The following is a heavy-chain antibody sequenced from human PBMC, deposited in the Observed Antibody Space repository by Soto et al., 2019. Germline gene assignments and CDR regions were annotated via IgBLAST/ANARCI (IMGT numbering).Heavy chain of an antibody. D-gene: IGHD3-10*01. CDR3: ARVGRGNSFDI. J-gene: IGHJ3*02. V-gene: IGHV3-21*01. CDR2: VSSRSNQI. Sequence: EVQLVESGGGLVKTGGSLRLSCAASGFTFSDFGMHWVRQAPGKGLEWVSYVSSRSNQIYYADSVQGRFTISRDNAKNSLYLQLNSLRGDDTAVYYCARVGRGNSFDIWGQGTMVTVSS. CDR1: GFTFSDFG.